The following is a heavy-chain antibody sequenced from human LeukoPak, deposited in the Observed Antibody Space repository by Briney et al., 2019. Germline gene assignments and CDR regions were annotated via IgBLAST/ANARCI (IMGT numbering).Heavy chain of an antibody. CDR2: MSSNGGWT. D-gene: IGHD1-26*01. Sequence: GGSLRLSCAGSGFTFSSHTLHWVRQAPGKGLEYVSGMSSNGGWTYYANSVKGRFTISRDNSKNTLYLQMGSLRAEDMAVYYCAKVRNSGRYWFDYWGQGTLVTVSS. CDR1: GFTFSSHT. J-gene: IGHJ4*02. CDR3: AKVRNSGRYWFDY. V-gene: IGHV3-64*01.